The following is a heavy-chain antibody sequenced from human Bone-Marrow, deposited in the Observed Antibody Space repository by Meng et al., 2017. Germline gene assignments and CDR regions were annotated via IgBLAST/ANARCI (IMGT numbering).Heavy chain of an antibody. CDR1: GFTFSSYA. CDR2: ISGSGGTT. Sequence: GGSLRLSCAASGFTFSSYAMSWVRQAPGKGLEWVSIISGSGGTTYYADSVKGRFTISRDNSENTLYLQMNSLRAEDTAVYYCAKDSSGGSFFDCWGQGTTVTVSS. J-gene: IGHJ5*01. D-gene: IGHD1-26*01. CDR3: AKDSSGGSFFDC. V-gene: IGHV3-23*01.